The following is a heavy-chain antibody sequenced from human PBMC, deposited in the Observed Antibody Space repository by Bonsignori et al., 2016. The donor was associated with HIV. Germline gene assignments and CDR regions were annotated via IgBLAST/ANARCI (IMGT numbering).Heavy chain of an antibody. J-gene: IGHJ4*02. Sequence: GGSLRLSCAASGFTFSIYSMSWVRQAPGKGLEWVAKIKQDGSEKYYVDSVMGRFTISRDNARNSLYLQLNSLRAEDTAVYYCARESAVAGLDYWGQGTLVTVSS. CDR2: IKQDGSEK. V-gene: IGHV3-7*01. CDR1: GFTFSIYS. D-gene: IGHD6-19*01. CDR3: ARESAVAGLDY.